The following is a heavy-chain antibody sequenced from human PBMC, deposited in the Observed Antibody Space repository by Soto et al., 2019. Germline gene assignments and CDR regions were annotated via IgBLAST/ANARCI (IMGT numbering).Heavy chain of an antibody. Sequence: QLQLQESGPGLVKPSETLSLTCTVSGGSISSSSYYWGWISQPPGKGLEWIGSIYYSGSTYYNPSLKSRVTISVDTSKNQFSLKLSSVTAADTAVYYCARGLYNWNYSDYWGQGTLVTVSS. CDR2: IYYSGST. CDR3: ARGLYNWNYSDY. CDR1: GGSISSSSYY. V-gene: IGHV4-39*01. D-gene: IGHD1-20*01. J-gene: IGHJ4*02.